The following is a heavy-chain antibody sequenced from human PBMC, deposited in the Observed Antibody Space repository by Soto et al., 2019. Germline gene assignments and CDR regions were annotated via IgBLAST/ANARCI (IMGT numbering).Heavy chain of an antibody. V-gene: IGHV3-30-3*01. CDR1: GFTFSSYD. D-gene: IGHD1-1*01. Sequence: QVQLVESGGGVVQPGTSLRLSCAASGFTFSSYDMYWVRQAPGKGLEWVTVISYDGSSKDYADSVKGRFTISRDTSKNTLYLQMNSLRAEDTAVYYCARELGTTSSFDYWGQGTLVTVSS. CDR2: ISYDGSSK. CDR3: ARELGTTSSFDY. J-gene: IGHJ4*02.